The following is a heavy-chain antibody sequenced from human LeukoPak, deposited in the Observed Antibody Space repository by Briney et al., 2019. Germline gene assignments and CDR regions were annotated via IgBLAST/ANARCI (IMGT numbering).Heavy chain of an antibody. Sequence: GGSLRLSCAASGFTFSSYWMHWIRQAPGKGLVWVSRINSDGISTSYADSVKGRFTISRDNTKNTLYLQMNSLRAEDTAVYYCAREGAAAGLDYWGQGTLVTVSS. D-gene: IGHD6-13*01. V-gene: IGHV3-74*01. J-gene: IGHJ4*02. CDR2: INSDGIST. CDR3: AREGAAAGLDY. CDR1: GFTFSSYW.